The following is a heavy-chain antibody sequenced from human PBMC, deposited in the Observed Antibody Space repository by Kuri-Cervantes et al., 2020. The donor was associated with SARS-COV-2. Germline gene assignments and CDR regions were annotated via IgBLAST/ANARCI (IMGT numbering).Heavy chain of an antibody. J-gene: IGHJ5*02. CDR1: GGPISSSSYY. Sequence: SKTLSFTCTVPGGPISSSSYYWGWIRQPPGKGLEWIGSIYYSGITYYNTSLKSRVTISVDTSKKQFSLKLSSVTAADTAVYYCARTKGTIFGVVNWFDPWGQGTLVTVSS. D-gene: IGHD3-3*01. CDR3: ARTKGTIFGVVNWFDP. V-gene: IGHV4-39*07. CDR2: IYYSGIT.